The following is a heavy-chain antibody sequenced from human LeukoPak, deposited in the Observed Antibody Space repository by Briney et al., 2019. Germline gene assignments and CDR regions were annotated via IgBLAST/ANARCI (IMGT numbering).Heavy chain of an antibody. J-gene: IGHJ4*02. CDR3: IRVTYYYDNSGYFHFDS. D-gene: IGHD3-22*01. V-gene: IGHV3-49*04. Sequence: PGGSLRLSCTTSGFTFGDYAMSWVRQAPGKGLEWVSFIRRKAHGGTTEYAASVKGRFSSSRDDSKSTAYLQMNSLKTEDTAVYFCIRVTYYYDNSGYFHFDSWGQGSLVTVSS. CDR2: IRRKAHGGTT. CDR1: GFTFGDYA.